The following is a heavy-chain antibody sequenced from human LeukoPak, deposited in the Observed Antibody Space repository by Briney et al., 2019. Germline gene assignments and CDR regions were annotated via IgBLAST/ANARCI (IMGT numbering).Heavy chain of an antibody. CDR3: ARAGVDSSSWYGFYYHYYMDV. CDR2: IIPIFGTA. J-gene: IGHJ6*03. D-gene: IGHD6-13*01. Sequence: SVKVSCKASGGTFSSDAISWLRQAPGQGLEWMGGIIPIFGTANYAQKFQGRVTMTADESTSTAYMELSSLRSEDTAVYYCARAGVDSSSWYGFYYHYYMDVWGKGTTVTVSS. V-gene: IGHV1-69*01. CDR1: GGTFSSDA.